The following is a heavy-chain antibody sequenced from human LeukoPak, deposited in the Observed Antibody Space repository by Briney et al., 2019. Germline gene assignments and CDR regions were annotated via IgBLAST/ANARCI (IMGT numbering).Heavy chain of an antibody. D-gene: IGHD3-10*01. V-gene: IGHV1-69*04. J-gene: IGHJ4*02. CDR2: IIPILGIA. Sequence: ASVKVSCKASGGTFSSYAISWVQQAPGQGLEWMGRIIPILGIANYAQKFQGRVTITADKSTSTAYMELSSLRSEDTAVYYCASRGSGSSDYWGQGTLVTVSS. CDR1: GGTFSSYA. CDR3: ASRGSGSSDY.